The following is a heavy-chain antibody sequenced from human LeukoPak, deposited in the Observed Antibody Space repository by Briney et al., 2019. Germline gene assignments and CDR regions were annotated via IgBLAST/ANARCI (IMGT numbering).Heavy chain of an antibody. V-gene: IGHV4-59*01. D-gene: IGHD4-23*01. CDR3: ASLYGGNAYGMDV. CDR1: GGSISSYY. Sequence: SETLSLTCTVSGGSISSYYWSWIRQPPGKGLEWIGYIYYSGSTNYNPSLKSRVTISVDTSKNQFSLKLSSVTAADTAVYYCASLYGGNAYGMDVWGQGTTATVSS. J-gene: IGHJ6*02. CDR2: IYYSGST.